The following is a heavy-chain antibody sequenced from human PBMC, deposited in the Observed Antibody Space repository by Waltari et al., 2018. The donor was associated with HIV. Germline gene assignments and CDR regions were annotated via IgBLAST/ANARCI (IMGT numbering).Heavy chain of an antibody. Sequence: VRLVQSGAEVKKPGASVEVPCKASGYTFTRYDIHWVRQAPGQGLEWKGWINLNSGNRGDAQKFQGRVTLTKDSTITTAFMELSDLRSDDTAIYYCVRVAGSIDYWGQGTLVTVSS. CDR3: VRVAGSIDY. CDR1: GYTFTRYD. J-gene: IGHJ4*02. V-gene: IGHV1-8*01. CDR2: INLNSGNR.